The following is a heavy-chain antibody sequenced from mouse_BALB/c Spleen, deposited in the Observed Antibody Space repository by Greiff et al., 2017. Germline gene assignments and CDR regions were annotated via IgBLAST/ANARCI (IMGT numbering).Heavy chain of an antibody. Sequence: VQLQQSGAELMKPGASVKISCKATGYTFSSYWIEWVKQRPGHGLEWIGEILPGSGSTNYNEKFKGKATFTADTSSNTAYMQLSSLTSEDSAVYYCARWYYGSSYVDYYAMDYWGQGTSVTVSS. CDR3: ARWYYGSSYVDYYAMDY. V-gene: IGHV1-9*01. CDR2: ILPGSGST. CDR1: GYTFSSYW. J-gene: IGHJ4*01. D-gene: IGHD1-1*01.